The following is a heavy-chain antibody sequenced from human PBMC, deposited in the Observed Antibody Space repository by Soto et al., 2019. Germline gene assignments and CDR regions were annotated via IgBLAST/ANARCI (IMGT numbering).Heavy chain of an antibody. V-gene: IGHV3-33*01. CDR3: ARNHYYDSSGYLDY. Sequence: QVRLVESGGGVVQPGRSLRLSCAASGFTFSGYGMHWVRQAPGKGLEWVAVIWHDGSDKYYADSVKGRFTISRDNSKKTLYLQMNSLRAEDTAVYYCARNHYYDSSGYLDYWGQGTLVTVSS. D-gene: IGHD3-22*01. CDR2: IWHDGSDK. CDR1: GFTFSGYG. J-gene: IGHJ4*02.